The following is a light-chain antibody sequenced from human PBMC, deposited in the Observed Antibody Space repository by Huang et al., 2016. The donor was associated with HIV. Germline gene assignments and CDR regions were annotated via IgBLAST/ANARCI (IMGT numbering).Light chain of an antibody. V-gene: IGKV1-9*01. J-gene: IGKJ2*01. Sequence: IQLTQSPSSLSASVGDRVPITCRASQGIRTYLAWYQQRPGKAPTLLIHASSTLRSGVSERFSGTGSGTDFTLTISNLQVEDFATYYCQQLKSYPYTFGQGTTLGLK. CDR2: ASS. CDR1: QGIRTY. CDR3: QQLKSYPYT.